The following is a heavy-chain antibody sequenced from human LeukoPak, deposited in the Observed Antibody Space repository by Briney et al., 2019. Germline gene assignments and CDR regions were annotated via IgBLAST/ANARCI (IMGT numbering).Heavy chain of an antibody. CDR3: ARDHQERGWFEYYGMDV. V-gene: IGHV3-30-3*01. CDR2: ISYDGSNK. J-gene: IGHJ6*02. D-gene: IGHD6-19*01. Sequence: PGGSLRLSCAASGFTFSSYAMHWVRQAPGKGLEWVAVISYDGSNKYYADSVKGRFTISRDNSKNTLYLQMNSLRAEDTAVYYCARDHQERGWFEYYGMDVWGQGTTVTVSS. CDR1: GFTFSSYA.